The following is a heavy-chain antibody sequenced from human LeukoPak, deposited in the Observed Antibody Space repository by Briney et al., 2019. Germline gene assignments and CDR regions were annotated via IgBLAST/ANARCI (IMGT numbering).Heavy chain of an antibody. J-gene: IGHJ3*02. CDR3: AREGSSSGWRPFDI. V-gene: IGHV4-4*07. D-gene: IGHD6-19*01. CDR1: GGSISSYY. Sequence: SGTLSLTCSVSGGSISSYYWSRIRQPAGKGLEGIGRIKNSGNTNYNPSLESRVTLSLDTSKNQFSLNLSSVTAADTAVYYCAREGSSSGWRPFDIWGQGTVVTVSS. CDR2: IKNSGNT.